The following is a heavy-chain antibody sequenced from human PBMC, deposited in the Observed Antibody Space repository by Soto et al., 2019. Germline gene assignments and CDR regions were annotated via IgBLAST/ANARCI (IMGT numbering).Heavy chain of an antibody. D-gene: IGHD4-4*01. Sequence: SGPTLVNPTQTLTLTCTFSGFSLTTVGMHVSWIRQPPGKALEWLARIDWDDDKWYSPSLKTRLTISKDTSKNRVVLTMTNMDPVDTATYYCARMTTTHSFAFWGQGTLVTVSS. CDR2: IDWDDDK. V-gene: IGHV2-70*04. CDR1: GFSLTTVGMH. CDR3: ARMTTTHSFAF. J-gene: IGHJ4*02.